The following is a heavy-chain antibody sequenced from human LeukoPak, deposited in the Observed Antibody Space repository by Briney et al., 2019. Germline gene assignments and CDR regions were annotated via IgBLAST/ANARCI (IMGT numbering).Heavy chain of an antibody. CDR3: ARLGLGVLWFGELSYGMDV. J-gene: IGHJ6*02. Sequence: SETLSLTCTVSGGSISSYYWSWIRQPPGKGLEWIGDIYYSGSTNYNPSLKSRVTISVDTSKNQFSLKLSSVTAADTAVYYCARLGLGVLWFGELSYGMDVWGQGTTVTVSS. CDR1: GGSISSYY. V-gene: IGHV4-59*08. CDR2: IYYSGST. D-gene: IGHD3-10*01.